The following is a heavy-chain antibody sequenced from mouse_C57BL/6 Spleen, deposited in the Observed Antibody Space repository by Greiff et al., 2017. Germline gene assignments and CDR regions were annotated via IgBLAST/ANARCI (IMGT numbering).Heavy chain of an antibody. V-gene: IGHV1-80*01. CDR1: GYAFSSYW. CDR2: IYPGDGDT. D-gene: IGHD2-5*01. J-gene: IGHJ4*01. CDR3: ARDSNPYMDY. Sequence: QVQLKESGAELVKPGASVKISCKASGYAFSSYWMNWVKQRPGKGLEWIGQIYPGDGDTNYNGKFKGKATLTADKSSSTAYMQLSSLTSEDSAVYFCARDSNPYMDYWGQGTSVTVSS.